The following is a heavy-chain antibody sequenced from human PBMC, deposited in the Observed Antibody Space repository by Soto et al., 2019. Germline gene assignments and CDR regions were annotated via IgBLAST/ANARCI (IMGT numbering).Heavy chain of an antibody. CDR2: IYPGDSDT. D-gene: IGHD3-3*01. Sequence: PGESLKISCKGSGYSFTSYWIGWVRQMPGKGLEWMGIIYPGDSDTRYSPSFQGQVTISADKSISTAYLQWSSLKASDTAMYYCARQALRSSYYDFWSGEDLDYWGQGTLVTVSS. CDR3: ARQALRSSYYDFWSGEDLDY. V-gene: IGHV5-51*01. CDR1: GYSFTSYW. J-gene: IGHJ4*02.